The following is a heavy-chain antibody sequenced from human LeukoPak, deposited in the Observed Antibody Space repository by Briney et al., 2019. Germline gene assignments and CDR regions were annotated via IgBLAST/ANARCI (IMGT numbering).Heavy chain of an antibody. CDR1: GFTFSSYA. CDR2: ISYDGSNK. V-gene: IGHV3-30*18. D-gene: IGHD3-16*02. J-gene: IGHJ4*02. Sequence: GGSLRLSCAASGFTFSSYAMSWVRQAPGKGLEWVAVISYDGSNKYYADSVKGRFTISRDNSKNTLYLQMNSLRAEDTAVYYCAKQALSDWGSYRFDYWGQGTLVTVSS. CDR3: AKQALSDWGSYRFDY.